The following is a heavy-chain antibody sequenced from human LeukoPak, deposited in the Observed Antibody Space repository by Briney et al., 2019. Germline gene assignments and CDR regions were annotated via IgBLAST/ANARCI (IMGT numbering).Heavy chain of an antibody. CDR1: GFTFTSYW. Sequence: GGSLRLSCAASGFTFTSYWMSWMRQAPGKGLQWVAYIKHDGSEQYYVDSVKGRFTISRDNAKNSLYLQMNSLGVEDTAVYYCKSGGAAPGNFDYWGQGALVTVSS. V-gene: IGHV3-7*01. D-gene: IGHD6-13*01. J-gene: IGHJ4*02. CDR3: KSGGAAPGNFDY. CDR2: IKHDGSEQ.